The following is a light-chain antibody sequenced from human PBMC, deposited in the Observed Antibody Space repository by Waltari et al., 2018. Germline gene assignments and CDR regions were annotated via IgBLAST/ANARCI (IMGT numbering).Light chain of an antibody. CDR1: TGDGGNSNF. CDR3: CSYVQKDIWL. J-gene: IGLJ3*02. Sequence: QSALTQPASVSGAPGQSITISCTGTTGDGGNSNFVSWYQHHPGKVPKLIIYEVIKRPSGISDRFTGSKSRNTASLSISGLQAEDEADYYCCSYVQKDIWLFGGGTKVTVL. V-gene: IGLV2-23*02. CDR2: EVI.